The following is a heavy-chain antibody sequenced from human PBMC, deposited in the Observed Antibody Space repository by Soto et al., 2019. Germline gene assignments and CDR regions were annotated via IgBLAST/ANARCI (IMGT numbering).Heavy chain of an antibody. Sequence: QLQLQESGPGLVKPSETLSLTCTVSGGSITNTNYAWGWVRQPPGKGLEWLGSIYYRGSTYYNPTLQSPITLSVDTSKNQFSLKVSSVTAADTAVYYCAAHYAAFTPLDDWGQGELVTVSS. CDR3: AAHYAAFTPLDD. CDR1: GGSITNTNYA. V-gene: IGHV4-39*01. CDR2: IYYRGST. J-gene: IGHJ4*02. D-gene: IGHD2-15*01.